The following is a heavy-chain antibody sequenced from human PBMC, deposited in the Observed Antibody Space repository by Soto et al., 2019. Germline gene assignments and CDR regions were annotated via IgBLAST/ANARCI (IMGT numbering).Heavy chain of an antibody. CDR2: MNPSTSNT. V-gene: IGHV1-8*01. D-gene: IGHD3-22*01. Sequence: ASVKVSCKASGYTFTSYDIIWVRQATGQGLEWMGWMNPSTSNTDSAQKFQGRVTVSTDTSISTAYMELSSLRFEDTAVYYCTRAPLGIIVAPDFWGQGTLVTVSS. CDR3: TRAPLGIIVAPDF. CDR1: GYTFTSYD. J-gene: IGHJ4*02.